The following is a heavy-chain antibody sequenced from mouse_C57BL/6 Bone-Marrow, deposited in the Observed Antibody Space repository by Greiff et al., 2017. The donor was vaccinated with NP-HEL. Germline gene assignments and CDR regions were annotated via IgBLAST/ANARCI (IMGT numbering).Heavy chain of an antibody. CDR1: GYTFTSYW. CDR3: TRGGLGPVDY. V-gene: IGHV1-5*01. Sequence: EVQLQQSGTVLARPGASVKMSCKTSGYTFTSYWMHWVKQRPGQGLEWIGAIYPGNSDTSYNQKFKGKAKLTVATSASTAYMGLSSLTNEDSAVYYCTRGGLGPVDYWGQGTTLTVSS. D-gene: IGHD4-1*01. J-gene: IGHJ2*01. CDR2: IYPGNSDT.